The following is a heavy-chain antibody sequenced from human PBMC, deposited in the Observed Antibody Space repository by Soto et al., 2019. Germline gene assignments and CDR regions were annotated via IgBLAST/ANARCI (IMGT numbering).Heavy chain of an antibody. CDR1: GYTFTGYY. CDR2: INPNSGGT. Sequence: RASVKVSCKASGYTFTGYYMHWERQAPGQGLEWMGWINPNSGGTNYAQKFQGRVTMTRDTSISTAYMELSRLRSDDTAVYYCAREDYYYGSGSGYYGMDVWGQGTTVTVSS. CDR3: AREDYYYGSGSGYYGMDV. V-gene: IGHV1-2*02. J-gene: IGHJ6*02. D-gene: IGHD3-10*01.